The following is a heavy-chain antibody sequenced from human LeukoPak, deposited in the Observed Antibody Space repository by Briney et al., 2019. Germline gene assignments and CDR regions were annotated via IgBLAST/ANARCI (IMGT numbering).Heavy chain of an antibody. J-gene: IGHJ3*02. D-gene: IGHD1-26*01. Sequence: GSSVKVSCKASGGTFSSYSISWVRQAPGQGLEWMGRIHPMVGIVNYAQKFQGRVTITADKSTNTAYMELSSLRSEDTAMYYCAKTLTGSRGYAFDIWGQGTMVTVSS. CDR3: AKTLTGSRGYAFDI. V-gene: IGHV1-69*02. CDR1: GGTFSSYS. CDR2: IHPMVGIV.